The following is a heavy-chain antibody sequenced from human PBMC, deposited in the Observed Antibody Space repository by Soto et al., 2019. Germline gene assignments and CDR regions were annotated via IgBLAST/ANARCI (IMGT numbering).Heavy chain of an antibody. CDR2: IYTSGST. V-gene: IGHV4-4*07. CDR3: ARDKMVRDYYYYGMDV. Sequence: SETLSLTCTVSGGSISSYYWSWIRQPAGKGLEWIGRIYTSGSTNYNPSLKSRVTMSVDTSKNQFSLKLSSVTAADTAVYYCARDKMVRDYYYYGMDVWGQGTTVTVSS. D-gene: IGHD3-10*01. J-gene: IGHJ6*02. CDR1: GGSISSYY.